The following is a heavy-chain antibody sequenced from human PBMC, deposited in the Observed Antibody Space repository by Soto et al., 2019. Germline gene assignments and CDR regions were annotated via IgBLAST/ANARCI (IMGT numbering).Heavy chain of an antibody. J-gene: IGHJ4*02. CDR2: ISYDGSNK. CDR1: GFTFSSYG. CDR3: AKDEGY. Sequence: GGSLRLSCAASGFTFSSYGMHWVRQAPGKGLEWVAVISYDGSNKYYADSVKGRFTISRDNSKNTLYLQMNSLRAEDTAVYYCAKDEGYWGQGTLVTVSS. V-gene: IGHV3-30*18.